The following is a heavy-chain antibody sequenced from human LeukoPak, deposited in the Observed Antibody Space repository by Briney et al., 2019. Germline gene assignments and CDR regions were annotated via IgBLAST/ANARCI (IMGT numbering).Heavy chain of an antibody. CDR1: GYTFTSYG. D-gene: IGHD6-19*01. V-gene: IGHV1-69*04. CDR3: ARCGWYPYYYYGMDV. Sequence: SVKVSCKASGYTFTSYGISWVRQAPGQGLEWMGRIIPILGIANYAQKFQGRVTITADKSTSTAYMELSSLRSEDTAVYYCARCGWYPYYYYGMDVWGQGTTVTVSS. J-gene: IGHJ6*02. CDR2: IIPILGIA.